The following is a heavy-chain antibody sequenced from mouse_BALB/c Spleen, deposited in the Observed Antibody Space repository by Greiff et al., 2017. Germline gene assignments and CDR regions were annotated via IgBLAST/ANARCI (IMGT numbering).Heavy chain of an antibody. CDR3: ARILTTVDAMDY. Sequence: EVMLVESGGGLVKPGGSLKLSCAASGFTFSSYAMSWVRQSPEKRLEWVAEISSGGSYTYYPDTVTGRFTISRDNAKNTLYLEMSSLRSEDTAMYYCARILTTVDAMDYWGQGTSVTVSS. D-gene: IGHD1-1*01. CDR2: ISSGGSYT. CDR1: GFTFSSYA. V-gene: IGHV5-9-4*01. J-gene: IGHJ4*01.